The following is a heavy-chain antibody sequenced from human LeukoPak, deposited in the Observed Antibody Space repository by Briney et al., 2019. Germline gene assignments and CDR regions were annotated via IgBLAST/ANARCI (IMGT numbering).Heavy chain of an antibody. Sequence: PGGSLRLSCAASGLTFNSYAMHWVRQIPGKGLEWVAFIWYDGINKHYADSVKGRFTISRDNSKNTLYLHMNSLRAEDTAVYYCAKPAKTDAFDIWGQGTMVTVSS. CDR2: IWYDGINK. V-gene: IGHV3-30*02. D-gene: IGHD4/OR15-4a*01. CDR1: GLTFNSYA. CDR3: AKPAKTDAFDI. J-gene: IGHJ3*02.